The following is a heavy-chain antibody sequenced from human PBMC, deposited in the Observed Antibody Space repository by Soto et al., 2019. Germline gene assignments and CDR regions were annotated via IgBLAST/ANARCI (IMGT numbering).Heavy chain of an antibody. V-gene: IGHV1-69*02. Sequence: QVQLVQSGAEVKKPGSSVKVSCKASGGTFSSYTIIWVRQAPGQGLEWMGRIIPILGIANYAQKFQGRVTITADKSTSTAYMELSSLRSEDTAVYYCARAGYCSSTSCYDGWGQGTLVTVSS. CDR1: GGTFSSYT. J-gene: IGHJ4*02. D-gene: IGHD2-2*01. CDR2: IIPILGIA. CDR3: ARAGYCSSTSCYDG.